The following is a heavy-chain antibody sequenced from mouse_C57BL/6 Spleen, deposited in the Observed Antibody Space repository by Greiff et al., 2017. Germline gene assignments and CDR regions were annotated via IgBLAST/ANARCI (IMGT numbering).Heavy chain of an antibody. CDR2: IYPSDSET. CDR1: GYTFTSYW. CDR3: ARRDYYGSSYYVDY. J-gene: IGHJ2*01. V-gene: IGHV1-61*01. Sequence: QVQLQQPGAELVRPGSSVKLSCKASGYTFTSYWMDWVKQRPGQGLEWIGNIYPSDSETHYNQKFKDKATLTVDKSSSTAYMQLSSLTSEDSAVYYCARRDYYGSSYYVDYWGQGTTLTVSS. D-gene: IGHD1-1*01.